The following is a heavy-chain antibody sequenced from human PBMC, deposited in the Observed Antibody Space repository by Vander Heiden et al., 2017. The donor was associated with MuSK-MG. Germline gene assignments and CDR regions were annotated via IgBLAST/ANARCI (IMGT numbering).Heavy chain of an antibody. CDR1: GGSFSGYY. CDR3: ARNQEESPSYFDY. Sequence: QVQLQQWGAGLLKPSETLSLTCAVYGGSFSGYYWSWIRQPPGKGLEWIGEINHSGSTNYNPALKSRVTISVDTSKNQFSLKLRSVTAADTAVYYCARNQEESPSYFDYWGQGTLVTVSS. V-gene: IGHV4-34*01. J-gene: IGHJ4*02. CDR2: INHSGST.